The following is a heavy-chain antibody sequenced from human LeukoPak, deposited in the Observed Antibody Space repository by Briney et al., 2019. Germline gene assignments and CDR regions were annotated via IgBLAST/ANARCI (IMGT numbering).Heavy chain of an antibody. D-gene: IGHD3-10*01. V-gene: IGHV4-61*02. Sequence: PSETLSLTCTVSGGSISSGSYYWSWIRQPAGKGLEWIGRIYTSGSTNYNPSLKSRVTISVDTSKNQFSLKLSSVTAADTAVYYCARVYHYGSGSYIYAFDIWGQGTMVTVSS. J-gene: IGHJ3*02. CDR3: ARVYHYGSGSYIYAFDI. CDR1: GGSISSGSYY. CDR2: IYTSGST.